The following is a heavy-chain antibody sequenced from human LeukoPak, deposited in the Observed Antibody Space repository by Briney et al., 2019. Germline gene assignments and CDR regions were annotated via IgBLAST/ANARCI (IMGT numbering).Heavy chain of an antibody. J-gene: IGHJ4*02. Sequence: PSETLSLTCAVYGGSFSGYYWSWIRQPPGKGLEWIGEINHSGSTNYNPSLKSRVTISVDTSKNQFSLKLSSVTAADTAVYYCARGLRRGTGYYYDSTGYYFYDYWGQGTLVTVSS. CDR2: INHSGST. V-gene: IGHV4-34*01. CDR1: GGSFSGYY. D-gene: IGHD3-22*01. CDR3: ARGLRRGTGYYYDSTGYYFYDY.